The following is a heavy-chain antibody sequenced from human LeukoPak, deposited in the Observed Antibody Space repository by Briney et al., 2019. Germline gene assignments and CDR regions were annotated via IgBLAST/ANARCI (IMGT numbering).Heavy chain of an antibody. Sequence: GGSLRLSCAGSGFSVSGYWMTWVRQAPGKGLEWVANIKQDGSEKNYVDSVKGRFTISRDNAENSLFLQMSSLRVEDTAVYYCAREWQGGIAAAGTRIEGDYWGQGTLVAVSS. CDR1: GFSVSGYW. CDR2: IKQDGSEK. V-gene: IGHV3-7*01. CDR3: AREWQGGIAAAGTRIEGDY. D-gene: IGHD6-13*01. J-gene: IGHJ4*02.